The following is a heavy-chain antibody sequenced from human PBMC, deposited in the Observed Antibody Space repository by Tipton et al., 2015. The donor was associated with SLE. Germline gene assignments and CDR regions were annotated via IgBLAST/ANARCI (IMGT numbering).Heavy chain of an antibody. CDR3: ASCGGGSCYAY. Sequence: LRLSCAVYGGSFSGYYWSWIRQPPGKGLEWIGEINHRGSTNYNPSLKSRVTISVDRSKKQFSLKLRSVTAADTAVYYCASCGGGSCYAYWGRGTPVTVSS. CDR2: INHRGST. CDR1: GGSFSGYY. D-gene: IGHD2-15*01. V-gene: IGHV4-34*01. J-gene: IGHJ4*02.